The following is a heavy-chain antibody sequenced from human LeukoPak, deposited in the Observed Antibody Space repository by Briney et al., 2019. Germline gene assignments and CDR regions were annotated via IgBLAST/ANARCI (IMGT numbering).Heavy chain of an antibody. D-gene: IGHD3-10*01. V-gene: IGHV1-69*13. CDR1: GFTFTGYY. CDR2: IIPIFGTA. CDR3: ARVHTMVRGVIVPNWFDP. J-gene: IGHJ5*02. Sequence: ASVKVSCKASGFTFTGYYMHWVRQAPGQGLEWMGGIIPIFGTANYAQKLQGRVTITADESTSTAYMELSSLRSEDTAVYYCARVHTMVRGVIVPNWFDPWGQGTLVTVSS.